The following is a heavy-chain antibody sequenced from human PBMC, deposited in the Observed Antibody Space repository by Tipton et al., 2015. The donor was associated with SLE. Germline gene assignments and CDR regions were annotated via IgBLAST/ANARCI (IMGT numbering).Heavy chain of an antibody. CDR1: GGSFSGYY. CDR3: ASQLYDYIWGSYRDY. V-gene: IGHV4-34*01. CDR2: INHSGST. D-gene: IGHD3-16*02. J-gene: IGHJ4*02. Sequence: TLSLTCAVYGGSFSGYYWSWIRQPPGKGLEWIGEINHSGSTNYNPSLKSRVTISVDTSKNQFSLKLSSVTAADTAVYYCASQLYDYIWGSYRDYWGQGTLVTVSS.